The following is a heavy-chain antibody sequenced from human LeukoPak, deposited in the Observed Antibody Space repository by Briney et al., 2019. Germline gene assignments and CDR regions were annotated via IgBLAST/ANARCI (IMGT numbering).Heavy chain of an antibody. D-gene: IGHD4-17*01. Sequence: GGSLRLSCAASGFTFSSYGMHWVRQAPGKGLEWVAFIRYDGSNKYYADSVKGRFTISRDNAKNSLYLQMNSLRAEDTAVYYCARDRNYGDYPDYWGQGTLVTVSS. V-gene: IGHV3-30*02. CDR2: IRYDGSNK. J-gene: IGHJ4*02. CDR3: ARDRNYGDYPDY. CDR1: GFTFSSYG.